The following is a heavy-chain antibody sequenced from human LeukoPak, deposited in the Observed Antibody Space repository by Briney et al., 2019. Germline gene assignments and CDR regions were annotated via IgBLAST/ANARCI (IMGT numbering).Heavy chain of an antibody. V-gene: IGHV1-69*04. J-gene: IGHJ3*02. Sequence: GASVKVSCKASGGTFSSYAISWVRQAPGQGLEWMGRIIPILGIADYAQKFQGRVTITADKSTSTAYMELSSLRSEDTAVYYCASRLYRDGYTDAFDIWGQGTMVTVSS. CDR1: GGTFSSYA. CDR2: IIPILGIA. D-gene: IGHD5-24*01. CDR3: ASRLYRDGYTDAFDI.